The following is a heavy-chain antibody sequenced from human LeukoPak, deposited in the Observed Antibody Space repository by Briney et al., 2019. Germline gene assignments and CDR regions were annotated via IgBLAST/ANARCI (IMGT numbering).Heavy chain of an antibody. Sequence: GGSLRLSCAASGFTFSSYSMNWVRQAPGKGLEWVSYISSSSSTIYYADSVKGRFTISRDNAKNSLYLQMNSLRAEDTAVYYCARDRDGFGELLPYYYYYGMDVWGQWTTVTVSS. J-gene: IGHJ6*02. D-gene: IGHD3-10*01. CDR3: ARDRDGFGELLPYYYYYGMDV. CDR2: ISSSSSTI. CDR1: GFTFSSYS. V-gene: IGHV3-48*01.